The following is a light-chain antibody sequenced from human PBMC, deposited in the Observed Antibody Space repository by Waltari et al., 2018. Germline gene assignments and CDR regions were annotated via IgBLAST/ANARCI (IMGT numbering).Light chain of an antibody. Sequence: DIQLTQSPSALSASVGDRVTITCRASQTSSPWLAWYQQKPGTAPKLLIYKASTLQTGVPSRFSGSGSGTEFTLTISSLQPDDFATYYCQQYETYWTFAQGTRVEIK. V-gene: IGKV1-5*03. CDR2: KAS. CDR3: QQYETYWT. CDR1: QTSSPW. J-gene: IGKJ1*01.